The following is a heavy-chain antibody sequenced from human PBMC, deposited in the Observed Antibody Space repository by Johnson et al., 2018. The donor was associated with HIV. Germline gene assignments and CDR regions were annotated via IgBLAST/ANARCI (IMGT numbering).Heavy chain of an antibody. V-gene: IGHV3-15*01. CDR3: TTDQVGRNYGGKYHS. D-gene: IGHD1-7*01. Sequence: VQLVESGGGLVQPGGSLRLSCAASGFTFSSYWMSWVRQAPGKGLEWVGRIKSKTDGGTTDYAAPVKGRFTISRDDSKNTLYVQMNSLKTEDTAVYYCTTDQVGRNYGGKYHSWGQGTMVTVSS. J-gene: IGHJ3*02. CDR2: IKSKTDGGTT. CDR1: GFTFSSYW.